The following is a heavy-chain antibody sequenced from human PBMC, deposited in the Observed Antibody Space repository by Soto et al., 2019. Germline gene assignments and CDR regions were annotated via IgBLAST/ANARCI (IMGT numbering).Heavy chain of an antibody. D-gene: IGHD3-22*01. Sequence: PSETLSLTCTVSGGSISSYYWSWIRQPPGKGLEWIGYIYYSGSTNYNPSLKSRVTISVDTSKNQFSLKLSSVTAADTAVYYCARATREYYYDSSGYYYVGHYFDYWGKGTLVTVSS. CDR3: ARATREYYYDSSGYYYVGHYFDY. J-gene: IGHJ4*02. CDR1: GGSISSYY. V-gene: IGHV4-59*01. CDR2: IYYSGST.